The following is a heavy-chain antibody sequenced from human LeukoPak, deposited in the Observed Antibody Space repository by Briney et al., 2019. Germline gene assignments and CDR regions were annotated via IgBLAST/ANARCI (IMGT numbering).Heavy chain of an antibody. D-gene: IGHD6-6*01. CDR1: GGSFSGYY. J-gene: IGHJ4*02. V-gene: IGHV4-34*01. Sequence: SETLSLTCAVYGGSFSGYYWSWIRQPPGKGLEWIGEINHSGSTNYNPSLKSRVTISVDASKSQFSLRLSSVTAADTAVYYCVRETSSSAHYWGQGTLVTVSS. CDR2: INHSGST. CDR3: VRETSSSAHY.